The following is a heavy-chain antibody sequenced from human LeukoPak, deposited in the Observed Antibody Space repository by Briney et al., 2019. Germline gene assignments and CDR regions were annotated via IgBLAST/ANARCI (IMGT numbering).Heavy chain of an antibody. CDR3: AIQGWLPPNNCYYYMDV. J-gene: IGHJ6*03. CDR1: GFTFSNYG. D-gene: IGHD5-12*01. CDR2: IRYDGSNE. Sequence: GGSLRLSCAASGFTFSNYGLHWVRQAPGKGLEWVALIRYDGSNEYYAESVKGRFTISRDNSKNTLYLQMNSLRAEDTAVYYCAIQGWLPPNNCYYYMDVWGKGTTVTVSS. V-gene: IGHV3-30*02.